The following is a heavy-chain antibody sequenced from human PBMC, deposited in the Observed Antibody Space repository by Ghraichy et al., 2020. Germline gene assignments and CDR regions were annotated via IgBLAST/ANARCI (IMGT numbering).Heavy chain of an antibody. D-gene: IGHD6-19*01. CDR3: ARVTSGIAVAGTDYYYGMDV. CDR1: GYTFTSYG. J-gene: IGHJ6*02. Sequence: ASVKVSCKASGYTFTSYGISWVRQAPGQGLEWMGWISAYNGNTNYAQKLQGRVTMTTDTSTSTAYMELRSLRSDDTAVYYCARVTSGIAVAGTDYYYGMDVWGQGTTVTVSS. CDR2: ISAYNGNT. V-gene: IGHV1-18*04.